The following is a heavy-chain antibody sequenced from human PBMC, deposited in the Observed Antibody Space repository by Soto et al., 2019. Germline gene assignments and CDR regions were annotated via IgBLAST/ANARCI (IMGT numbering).Heavy chain of an antibody. D-gene: IGHD3-3*01. CDR2: ISGSGGST. CDR3: ANSAKNYDFWSGYSGMYYYYGMDV. Sequence: GGSLRVSCAASGFTFSSYAMSWVRQSPGKGLEWVSAISGSGGSTYYADSVKGRFTISRDNSKNTLYLQMNSLRAEDTAVYYCANSAKNYDFWSGYSGMYYYYGMDVWGQGTTVTVSS. V-gene: IGHV3-23*01. J-gene: IGHJ6*02. CDR1: GFTFSSYA.